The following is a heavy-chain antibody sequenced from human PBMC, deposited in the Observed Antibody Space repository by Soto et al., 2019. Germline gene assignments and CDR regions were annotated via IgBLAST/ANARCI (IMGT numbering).Heavy chain of an antibody. D-gene: IGHD3-10*01. CDR1: GYTFTGYY. J-gene: IGHJ4*02. Sequence: QVQLVQSGAEVKKPGASVKVSCKASGYTFTGYYMHWVRQAPGQGLEWMGWINPNSGGTNYAQKFQGWVTMTRDTSISTAYMELSRLRSDDTAVYYCARGGGLWFGASSLRSDYWGQGTLVTVSS. CDR2: INPNSGGT. CDR3: ARGGGLWFGASSLRSDY. V-gene: IGHV1-2*04.